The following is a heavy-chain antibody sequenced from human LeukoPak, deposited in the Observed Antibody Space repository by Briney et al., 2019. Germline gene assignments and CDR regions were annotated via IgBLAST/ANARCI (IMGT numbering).Heavy chain of an antibody. CDR3: AKDRTPVVPDDAFDI. J-gene: IGHJ3*02. CDR2: ISGSGGST. V-gene: IGHV3-23*01. D-gene: IGHD4-23*01. Sequence: GGSLRLSCAASGFTFSSYAMSWVPQAPGKGLEWVSTISGSGGSTYYADSVKGRFTISRDNSRNTLYLQMNSLRAEDTAVYYCAKDRTPVVPDDAFDIWGQGTMVTVSS. CDR1: GFTFSSYA.